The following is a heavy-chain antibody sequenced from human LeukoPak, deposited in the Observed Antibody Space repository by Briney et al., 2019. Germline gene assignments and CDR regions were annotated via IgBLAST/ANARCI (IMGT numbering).Heavy chain of an antibody. V-gene: IGHV3-9*01. CDR1: GFTFDDYA. D-gene: IGHD3-22*01. CDR3: AKDSRYESSGYSKFDY. CDR2: ISWNSGSV. J-gene: IGHJ4*02. Sequence: PGGSLRLSCAASGFTFDDYAMHWVRQAPGKGLEWVSGISWNSGSVAYADSVKGRFTISRDNAKSSLYLQMNSLRSEDTALYYCAKDSRYESSGYSKFDYWGQGTLVTVSS.